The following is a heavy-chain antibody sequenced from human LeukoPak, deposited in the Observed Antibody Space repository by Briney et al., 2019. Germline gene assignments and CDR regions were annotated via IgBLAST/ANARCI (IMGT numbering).Heavy chain of an antibody. J-gene: IGHJ4*02. CDR1: GFTFGNYV. CDR2: IRSKAYGGTT. CDR3: TRGYTSGWSSIPDY. D-gene: IGHD6-19*01. V-gene: IGHV3-49*04. Sequence: PGGSLRLSCTASGFTFGNYVMSWVRQAPGKGPEWVGLIRSKAYGGTTEYAASVKGRFTISRDDSKSIAYLQMNSLKTEDTAVYYCTRGYTSGWSSIPDYWGQGTLVTVPS.